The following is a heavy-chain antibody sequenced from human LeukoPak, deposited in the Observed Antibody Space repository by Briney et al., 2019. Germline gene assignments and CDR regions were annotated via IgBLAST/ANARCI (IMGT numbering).Heavy chain of an antibody. J-gene: IGHJ4*02. D-gene: IGHD6-6*01. CDR2: IWYDGSNK. Sequence: GGSLRLSCAASGFTFRSYGMHWVRQAPGKGLEWVAVIWYDGSNKYYADSVKGRFTISRDNSKNTLYLQMNSLRVEDTAVYYCARDASAYRYSSSSGAFDYWGQGTLVTVSS. CDR3: ARDASAYRYSSSSGAFDY. V-gene: IGHV3-33*01. CDR1: GFTFRSYG.